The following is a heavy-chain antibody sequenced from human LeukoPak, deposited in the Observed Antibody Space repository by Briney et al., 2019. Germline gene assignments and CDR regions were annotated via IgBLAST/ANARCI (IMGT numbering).Heavy chain of an antibody. CDR3: AKDRALPWKPNYYYYYGMDV. Sequence: GRSLRLSCAASGFTFSSYGMHWVRQAPGKGLEWVAVISYDGSNKYYADSVKGRFTISRDNSKNTLYLQMNSLRAEDTAVYYCAKDRALPWKPNYYYYYGMDVWGQGTTVTVSS. CDR1: GFTFSSYG. CDR2: ISYDGSNK. V-gene: IGHV3-30*18. D-gene: IGHD1-1*01. J-gene: IGHJ6*02.